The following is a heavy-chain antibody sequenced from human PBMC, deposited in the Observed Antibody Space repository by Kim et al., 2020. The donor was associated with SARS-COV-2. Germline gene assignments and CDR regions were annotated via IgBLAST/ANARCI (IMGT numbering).Heavy chain of an antibody. CDR3: AREGYDSSGYYYEIGFDY. J-gene: IGHJ4*02. V-gene: IGHV3-48*02. D-gene: IGHD3-22*01. Sequence: KGRFTIARDNAKNSLYLQMNGLREEDTAVYYCAREGYDSSGYYYEIGFDYWGQGTLVTVSS.